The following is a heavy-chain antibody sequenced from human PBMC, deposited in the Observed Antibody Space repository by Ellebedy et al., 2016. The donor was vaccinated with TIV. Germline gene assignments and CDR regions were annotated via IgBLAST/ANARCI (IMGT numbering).Heavy chain of an antibody. D-gene: IGHD6-19*01. CDR1: GYSFTSYG. Sequence: ASVKVSCKASGYSFTSYGFSWVRQAPGQGLEWRGWISAHNDNTNYAQKFQGRVTMTTNPSTTTAYMELTSLRSYDTAMYYCARRLRLMYSSGSFDYWGQGTPVTVSS. J-gene: IGHJ4*02. CDR3: ARRLRLMYSSGSFDY. CDR2: ISAHNDNT. V-gene: IGHV1-18*01.